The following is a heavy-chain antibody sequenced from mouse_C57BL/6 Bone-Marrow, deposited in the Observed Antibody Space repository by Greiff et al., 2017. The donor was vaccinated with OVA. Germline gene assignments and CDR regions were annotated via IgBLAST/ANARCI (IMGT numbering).Heavy chain of an antibody. J-gene: IGHJ3*01. CDR2: ISSGGSYT. CDR1: GFTFSSYG. V-gene: IGHV5-6*02. CDR3: ARRLRLDWFAY. D-gene: IGHD3-2*02. Sequence: DVKLVESGGDLVKPGGSLKLSCAASGFTFSSYGMSWVRQTPDKRLEWVATISSGGSYTYYPDSVKGRFTISRENAKNTLYLQMSSLKSEDTAMYYCARRLRLDWFAYWGQGTLVTVSA.